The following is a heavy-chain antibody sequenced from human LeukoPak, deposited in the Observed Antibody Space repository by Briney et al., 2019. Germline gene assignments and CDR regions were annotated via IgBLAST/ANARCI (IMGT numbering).Heavy chain of an antibody. CDR3: AKVGMSGSVDTATNYYYYYMDV. CDR1: GFTVGSGRR. CDR2: ISGSGGST. J-gene: IGHJ6*03. Sequence: LGGSLRLSCAASGFTVGSGRRMSWVRQAPGKGLEWVSAISGSGGSTYYADSVKGRFTISRDNSKNTLYLQMNSLRAEDTAVYYCAKVGMSGSVDTATNYYYYYMDVWGKGTTVTVSS. V-gene: IGHV3-23*01. D-gene: IGHD5-18*01.